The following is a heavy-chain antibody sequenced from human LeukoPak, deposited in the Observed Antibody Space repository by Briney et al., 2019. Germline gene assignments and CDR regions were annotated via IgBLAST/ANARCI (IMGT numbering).Heavy chain of an antibody. CDR2: IYYSGST. D-gene: IGHD6-19*01. CDR3: ARVGHRPVAIDY. J-gene: IGHJ4*02. Sequence: SETLSLTCTVSGGSISSYYWSWIRRPPGKGLEWIGYIYYSGSTNYNPSLKSRVTISVDTSKNQCSLKLSSVTAADTAVYYCARVGHRPVAIDYWGQGTLVTVSS. CDR1: GGSISSYY. V-gene: IGHV4-59*01.